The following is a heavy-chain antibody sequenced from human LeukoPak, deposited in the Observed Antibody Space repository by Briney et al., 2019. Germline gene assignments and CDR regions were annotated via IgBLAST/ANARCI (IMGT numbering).Heavy chain of an antibody. V-gene: IGHV1-69*04. CDR3: ARDLGDYDYGDYEAC. D-gene: IGHD4-17*01. J-gene: IGHJ4*02. CDR1: GGTFSSYA. CDR2: IIPILGIA. Sequence: SVKVSCKASGGTFSSYAISWVRQAPGQGLEWMGRIIPILGIANYAQKFQGRVTITADKSTSTAYMELSSLRSEDTAVYYCARDLGDYDYGDYEACWGQGTLVTVSS.